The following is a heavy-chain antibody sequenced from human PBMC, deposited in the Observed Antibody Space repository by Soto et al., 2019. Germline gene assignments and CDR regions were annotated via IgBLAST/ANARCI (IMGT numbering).Heavy chain of an antibody. CDR2: IRSYNGNT. V-gene: IGHV1-18*01. Sequence: QVQLVQSGAEVKKPGASVQVSCKASGYTFTRYGISWVRQAPRQGLEWMGWIRSYNGNTNYAQKHQGKVTMTTDTSTRNACMVLRGLISDDTAVYYCARDPPTMGLRGQGNTVTVSS. CDR3: ARDPPTMGL. CDR1: GYTFTRYG. J-gene: IGHJ6*02.